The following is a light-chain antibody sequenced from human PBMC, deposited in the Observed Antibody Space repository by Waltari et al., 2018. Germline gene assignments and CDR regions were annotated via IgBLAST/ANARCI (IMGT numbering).Light chain of an antibody. CDR2: GAS. Sequence: DIQMTQSPSSLSASVGDRVTITCRTSQNIDRYLNWYQHKPGKVPKLLIFGASNLQSGVPSRFSGSGSGTDFTLTISTLQPDDFATYYCQQSFSPAGVFGGGTKVEI. J-gene: IGKJ4*01. CDR1: QNIDRY. V-gene: IGKV1-39*01. CDR3: QQSFSPAGV.